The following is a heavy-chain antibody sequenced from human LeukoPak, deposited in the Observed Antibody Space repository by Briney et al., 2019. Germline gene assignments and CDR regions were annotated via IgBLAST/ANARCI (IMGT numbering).Heavy chain of an antibody. CDR2: IYYSGST. J-gene: IGHJ4*02. D-gene: IGHD5-12*01. V-gene: IGHV4-31*03. CDR3: ARDRGPYSGYDSYYFDY. CDR1: GGSISSGGYY. Sequence: SETLSLTCTVAGGSISSGGYYWSWIRQHPGKGLEWIGYIYYSGSTYYNPSLKSRVTISVDTSKNQFSLKLSSVTAADTAVYYCARDRGPYSGYDSYYFDYWGQGTLVTVSS.